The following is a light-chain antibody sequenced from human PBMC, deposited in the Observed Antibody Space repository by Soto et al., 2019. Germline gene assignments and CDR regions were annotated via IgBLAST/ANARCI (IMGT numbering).Light chain of an antibody. V-gene: IGKV3-11*01. J-gene: IGKJ5*01. CDR3: QQRHMWPIT. CDR1: QSVSSY. CDR2: DAS. Sequence: EIVLTHSPATLSLSPWERATLSCRASQSVSSYLAWYQQKPGQAPRLLIYDASNRATGIPARFSGSGSGTDFTLTISSLEPEDSAVYYCQQRHMWPITFGQGTRLEIK.